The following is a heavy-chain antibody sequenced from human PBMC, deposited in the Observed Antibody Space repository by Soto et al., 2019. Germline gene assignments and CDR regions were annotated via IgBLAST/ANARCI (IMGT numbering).Heavy chain of an antibody. D-gene: IGHD6-13*01. CDR1: GGSINSSGYY. Sequence: SETLSLPCTVSGGSINSSGYYWGWIRQPPVKGLEWIGSIYYSGSTYYNPSLKSRVTISVDTSKKQLSLKLSSLTAADTYVYYCAIDSSSWSTNNWFDPCGQRTLVDVYS. CDR2: IYYSGST. J-gene: IGHJ5*02. CDR3: AIDSSSWSTNNWFDP. V-gene: IGHV4-39*02.